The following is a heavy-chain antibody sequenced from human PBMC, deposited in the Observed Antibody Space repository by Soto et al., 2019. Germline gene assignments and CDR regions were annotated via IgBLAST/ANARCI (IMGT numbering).Heavy chain of an antibody. CDR2: ISNRGSSA. CDR3: AKAFCDAATCFPCES. CDR1: GFTFNDYA. D-gene: IGHD2-21*01. Sequence: EVQLVQSGGGLVQPGESLSLSCVASGFTFNDYAMHWVRQTPGKGLERVAAISNRGSSAYYADSVKGRFTISRDKSTKTLSLHMHTLRVEDTAVYFCAKAFCDAATCFPCESWGQGTPVAVSP. J-gene: IGHJ4*02. V-gene: IGHV3-23*04.